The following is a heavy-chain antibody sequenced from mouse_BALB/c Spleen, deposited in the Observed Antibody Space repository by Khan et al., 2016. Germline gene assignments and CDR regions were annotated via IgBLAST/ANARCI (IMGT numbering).Heavy chain of an antibody. CDR2: IFPGDGST. V-gene: IGHV1S56*01. D-gene: IGHD1-1*01. CDR1: GYTFTSYD. Sequence: QVQLQQSGAELVKPGASVKLSCKASGYTFTSYDINWVRQRPEQGLEWIGWIFPGDGSTKYNEKFKGKATLTTDKSSSTAYMQLSRRTSQDYAVYFCARSVPYYNEFDYWGQGTTLTVSS. J-gene: IGHJ2*01. CDR3: ARSVPYYNEFDY.